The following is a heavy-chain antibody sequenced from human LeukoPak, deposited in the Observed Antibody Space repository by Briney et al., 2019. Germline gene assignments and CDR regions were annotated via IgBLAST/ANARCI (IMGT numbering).Heavy chain of an antibody. J-gene: IGHJ4*02. V-gene: IGHV3-23*01. Sequence: PGGSLRLSCAASGFTFSNAWMSWVRQAPGKGLEWVSTLSGSGGSTYYADSVKGRFTISRDNSKNTLYLQMNSLRAEDTALYYCAKGTRGSGSYYLIPPFDYWGQGTLVTVSS. CDR2: LSGSGGST. CDR1: GFTFSNAW. D-gene: IGHD3-10*01. CDR3: AKGTRGSGSYYLIPPFDY.